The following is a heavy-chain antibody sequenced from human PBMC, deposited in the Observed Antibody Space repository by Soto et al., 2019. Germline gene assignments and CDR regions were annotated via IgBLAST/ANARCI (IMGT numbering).Heavy chain of an antibody. CDR1: GGTFSSYA. V-gene: IGHV1-69*06. CDR3: AKLYSGSWSAAFDI. J-gene: IGHJ3*02. D-gene: IGHD1-26*01. CDR2: IIPIFGTA. Sequence: VKVSCKAHGGTFSSYAISWVRQAPGHGLEWMGGIIPIFGTANYAQKFQGRVTITADKSTSTAYMELNSLRAEDTAVCYCAKLYSGSWSAAFDIWAQGTMDTVS.